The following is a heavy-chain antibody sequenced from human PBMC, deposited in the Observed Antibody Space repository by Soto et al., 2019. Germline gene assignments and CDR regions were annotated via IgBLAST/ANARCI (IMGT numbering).Heavy chain of an antibody. V-gene: IGHV4-61*01. CDR2: IYNSGTT. CDR3: ATEFHP. Sequence: SETLSLTCTVSGGSVSSGNYYWTWIRQTPGKGLEWIGHIYNSGTTNYNPTLKSRVSISVDTTKNQVSLKLDSVTAADTAVYYCATEFHPWGLVTLVSVS. CDR1: GGSVSSGNYY. J-gene: IGHJ5*02.